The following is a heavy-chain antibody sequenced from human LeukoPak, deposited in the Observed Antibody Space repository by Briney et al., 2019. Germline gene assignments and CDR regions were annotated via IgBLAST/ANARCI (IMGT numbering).Heavy chain of an antibody. Sequence: ASVKVSCKASGYTFTGYYMHWVRQAPGQGLEWMGWINPNSGGTNYAQKFQGRVTMTRDTSISTAYMELSRLTSDDTAVCYCARQNTMVAFDSWGQGTLVTVSS. V-gene: IGHV1-2*02. D-gene: IGHD3-10*01. CDR1: GYTFTGYY. CDR2: INPNSGGT. CDR3: ARQNTMVAFDS. J-gene: IGHJ4*02.